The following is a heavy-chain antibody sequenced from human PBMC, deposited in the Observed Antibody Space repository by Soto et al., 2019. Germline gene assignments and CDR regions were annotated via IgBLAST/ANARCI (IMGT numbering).Heavy chain of an antibody. CDR1: GFTFSSYG. CDR2: IWYDGSNK. J-gene: IGHJ6*03. Sequence: PGGSLRLSCAASGFTFSSYGMHWVRQAPGKGLEWVAVIWYDGSNKYYADSVKGRFTISRDNSKNTLYLQMNSLRAEDTAVYYCARGNSAADYYYYMDVWGKGTTVTVSS. CDR3: ARGNSAADYYYYMDV. D-gene: IGHD6-13*01. V-gene: IGHV3-33*01.